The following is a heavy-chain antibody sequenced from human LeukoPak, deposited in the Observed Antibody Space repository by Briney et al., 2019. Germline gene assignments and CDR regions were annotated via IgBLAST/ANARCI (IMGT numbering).Heavy chain of an antibody. V-gene: IGHV3-7*04. CDR3: ARDRPYYYFDY. CDR1: GFTFSNHW. D-gene: IGHD2-21*01. CDR2: IKQDGSEE. Sequence: GGSLRLSCAASGFTFSNHWLGWVRQAPGKGLEWVANIKQDGSEEYYVDSVKGRFTISRDNAKNSLYLQMNSLRAEDTAVYYCARDRPYYYFDYWGQGTLVTVSS. J-gene: IGHJ4*02.